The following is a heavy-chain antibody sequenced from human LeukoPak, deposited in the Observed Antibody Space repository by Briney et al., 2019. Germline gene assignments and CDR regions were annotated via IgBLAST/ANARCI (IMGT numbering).Heavy chain of an antibody. Sequence: PGGSLRLSCAASGFTFSSYGMHWVRQAPGKGLEWVGRIKSKTDGGTTDYAAPVKGRFTISRDDSKNTLYLQMNSLKTEDTAVYYCTTDALVVVVAATWGQGTLVTVSS. V-gene: IGHV3-15*01. CDR1: GFTFSSYG. CDR2: IKSKTDGGTT. CDR3: TTDALVVVVAAT. D-gene: IGHD2-15*01. J-gene: IGHJ5*02.